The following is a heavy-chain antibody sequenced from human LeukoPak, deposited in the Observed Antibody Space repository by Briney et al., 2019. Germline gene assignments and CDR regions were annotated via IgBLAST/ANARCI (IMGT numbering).Heavy chain of an antibody. CDR2: ISYDGSNK. V-gene: IGHV3-30-3*01. Sequence: GGSLRLSCAASGFTFSSYAMHWVRQAPGKGLEWVAVISYDGSNKYHADSVKGRFTISRDNSKNTLYLQMNSLRAEDTAVYYCARGQRTSWYTNFDYWGQGTLVTVSS. D-gene: IGHD6-13*01. J-gene: IGHJ4*02. CDR3: ARGQRTSWYTNFDY. CDR1: GFTFSSYA.